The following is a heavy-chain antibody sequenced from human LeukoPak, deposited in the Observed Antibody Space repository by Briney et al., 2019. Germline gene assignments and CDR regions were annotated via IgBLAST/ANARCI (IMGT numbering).Heavy chain of an antibody. D-gene: IGHD3-3*01. CDR2: INTDGSST. Sequence: PGGSLRLSCAASGFIFSSYWTHWVRQAPGKGLVWVSRINTDGSSTSYADSVKGRFTISRDNAKNTLYLQMNSLRAEGTAVYYCARDQYDFWSGYYVGFWFAPWGQGTLVTVSS. V-gene: IGHV3-74*01. CDR3: ARDQYDFWSGYYVGFWFAP. J-gene: IGHJ5*02. CDR1: GFIFSSYW.